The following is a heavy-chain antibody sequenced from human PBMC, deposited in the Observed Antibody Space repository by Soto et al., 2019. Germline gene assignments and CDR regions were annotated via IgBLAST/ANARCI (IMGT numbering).Heavy chain of an antibody. J-gene: IGHJ6*02. D-gene: IGHD6-13*01. V-gene: IGHV1-8*01. CDR1: GYTFTSYD. CDR3: ARGRIAAAGTAYYGMDV. Sequence: ASVKVSCRASGYTFTSYDINWVRQATGQGLEWMGWMNPNSGNTGYAQKFQGRVTMTRNTSISTAYMELSSLRSEDTASYYCARGRIAAAGTAYYGMDVWGQGTMVTVSS. CDR2: MNPNSGNT.